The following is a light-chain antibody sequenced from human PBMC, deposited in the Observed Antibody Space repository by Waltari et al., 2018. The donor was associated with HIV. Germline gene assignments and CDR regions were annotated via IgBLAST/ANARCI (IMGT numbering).Light chain of an antibody. CDR3: SSRDKSGHLVI. CDR1: SLRDYY. Sequence: SSELTQDPSVSVALGQTVKITCQGDSLRDYYASWYQKKPGQAPILVFYGKNNRPSGIPDRLSGSSSRNTASLTITGAQAEDEAEYYCSSRDKSGHLVIFGGATRLIVL. J-gene: IGLJ2*01. V-gene: IGLV3-19*01. CDR2: GKN.